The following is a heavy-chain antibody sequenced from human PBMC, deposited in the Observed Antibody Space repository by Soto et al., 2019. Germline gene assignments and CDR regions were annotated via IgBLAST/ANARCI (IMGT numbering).Heavy chain of an antibody. Sequence: SGGGVVQPGRSLRLSCAASGFTFSSYGMHWVRQAPGKGLEWVAVIWYDGSNKYYADSVKGRFTISRDNSKNTLYLQMNSLRAEDTAVYYCARDERDSGSLDYWGQGTLVTVSS. V-gene: IGHV3-33*01. CDR2: IWYDGSNK. CDR1: GFTFSSYG. D-gene: IGHD3-10*01. CDR3: ARDERDSGSLDY. J-gene: IGHJ4*02.